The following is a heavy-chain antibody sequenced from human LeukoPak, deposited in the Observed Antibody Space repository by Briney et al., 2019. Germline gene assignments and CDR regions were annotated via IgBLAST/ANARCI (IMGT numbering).Heavy chain of an antibody. CDR1: GYIFTDYH. CDR3: ASISHVWSGYYTVYFDY. V-gene: IGHV1-2*02. Sequence: ASVKVSCKASGYIFTDYHIHWVRQAPGHGLEWMGWINPNSSDTNFQQKFQGRVTMTRDTYTSTAYMELSSLRSDDTALYYCASISHVWSGYYTVYFDYWGQGTLVTVSS. CDR2: INPNSSDT. D-gene: IGHD3-3*02. J-gene: IGHJ4*02.